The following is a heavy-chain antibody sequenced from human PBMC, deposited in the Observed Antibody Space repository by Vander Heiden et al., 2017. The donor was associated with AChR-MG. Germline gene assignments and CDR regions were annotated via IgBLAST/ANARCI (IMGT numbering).Heavy chain of an antibody. Sequence: EVQLVESGGGLVKPGGSLRLSCAASGVTFSRYSMKWVRQAQGKGLGWVSSMSSSSSYIYYANSVKGRFTIARDNAKNSLYLQMNSLRAEDTAVYYCARVWDCSVGSCDRGDYYYGMDVWGQGTTVTVSS. CDR2: MSSSSSYI. CDR1: GVTFSRYS. J-gene: IGHJ6*02. D-gene: IGHD2-15*01. CDR3: ARVWDCSVGSCDRGDYYYGMDV. V-gene: IGHV3-21*01.